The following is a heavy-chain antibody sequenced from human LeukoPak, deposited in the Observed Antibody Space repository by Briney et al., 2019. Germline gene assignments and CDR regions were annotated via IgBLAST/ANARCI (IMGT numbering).Heavy chain of an antibody. CDR2: ISYDGSNK. CDR3: ARDSMWELLYYGMDV. D-gene: IGHD1-26*01. CDR1: GFTFSSYA. V-gene: IGHV3-30-3*01. J-gene: IGHJ6*02. Sequence: PGGSLRLSCAASGFTFSSYAMHWVRQAPGKGLEWVAVISYDGSNKYYADSVKGRFTISRDNSKNTLYLQMNSLRAEDTAVYYCARDSMWELLYYGMDVWGQGTTVTVSS.